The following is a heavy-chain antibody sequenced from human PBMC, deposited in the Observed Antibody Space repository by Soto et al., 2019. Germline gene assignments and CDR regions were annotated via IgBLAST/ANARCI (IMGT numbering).Heavy chain of an antibody. CDR1: GGSVSSGDYY. CDR3: ARGPPFDYYDSSYFDY. V-gene: IGHV4-30-4*01. Sequence: SETLSLTCTVSGGSVSSGDYYWSWIRQPPGKGLEWIGYIYYSGSTYYNPSLKSRVTISVDTSKNQFSLKLSSVTAADTAVYYCARGPPFDYYDSSYFDYWGQGTLVNVSS. J-gene: IGHJ4*02. CDR2: IYYSGST. D-gene: IGHD3-22*01.